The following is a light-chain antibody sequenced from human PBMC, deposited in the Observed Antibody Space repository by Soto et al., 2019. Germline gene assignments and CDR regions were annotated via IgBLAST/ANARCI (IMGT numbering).Light chain of an antibody. J-gene: IGLJ3*02. Sequence: QSVLTQPPSVSGAPGQRVTISCTGSSSNIGAGYDVHWYQQLPGTAPKLLIYSNNNRPSGVPDRFSGSKSGTSASLDITGLQAEDEADYYCQSFDSSLSGWVFGGGTKLTVL. CDR3: QSFDSSLSGWV. CDR2: SNN. V-gene: IGLV1-40*01. CDR1: SSNIGAGYD.